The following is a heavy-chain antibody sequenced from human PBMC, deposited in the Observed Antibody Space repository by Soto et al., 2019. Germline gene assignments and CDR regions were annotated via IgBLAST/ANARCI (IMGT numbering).Heavy chain of an antibody. J-gene: IGHJ4*02. CDR2: IYHSGRT. Sequence: PSETLSLTCAVSGGSISSGGYSWSWIRQPPGKGLEWIGHIYHSGRTYYNPSLKSRVTISVDTSMNQFSLNLSSMTAADTAVYYCARWVEVSLHYFDSWGQGTPVTVSS. D-gene: IGHD2-15*01. V-gene: IGHV4-30-2*05. CDR1: GGSISSGGYS. CDR3: ARWVEVSLHYFDS.